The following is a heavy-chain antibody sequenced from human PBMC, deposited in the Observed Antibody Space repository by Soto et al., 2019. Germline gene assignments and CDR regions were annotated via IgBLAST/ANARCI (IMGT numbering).Heavy chain of an antibody. Sequence: GGSLRLSCAASGFTFSSYAMSWVRQAPGKGLEWVSAISGSGGSTYYADSVKGRFTVSRDNSKNTLYLQMNSLKAEDTAVYYCAKDLWVAANPYYFDYWGQGTLVTVSS. D-gene: IGHD2-15*01. J-gene: IGHJ4*02. V-gene: IGHV3-23*01. CDR1: GFTFSSYA. CDR3: AKDLWVAANPYYFDY. CDR2: ISGSGGST.